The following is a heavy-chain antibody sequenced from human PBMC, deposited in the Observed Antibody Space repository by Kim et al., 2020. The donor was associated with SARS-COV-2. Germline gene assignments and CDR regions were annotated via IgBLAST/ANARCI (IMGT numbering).Heavy chain of an antibody. Sequence: SETLSLTCAVYGGSFSGYYWSWIRQPPGKGLEWIGEINHSGSTNYNPSLKSRVTISVDTSKNQFSLKLSSVTAADTAVYYCARGLSNGFGESWYYYGMDVWGQGTTVTVSS. D-gene: IGHD3-10*01. J-gene: IGHJ6*02. CDR3: ARGLSNGFGESWYYYGMDV. V-gene: IGHV4-34*01. CDR1: GGSFSGYY. CDR2: INHSGST.